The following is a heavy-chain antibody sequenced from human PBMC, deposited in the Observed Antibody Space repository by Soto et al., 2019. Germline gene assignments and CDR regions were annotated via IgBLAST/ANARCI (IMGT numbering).Heavy chain of an antibody. D-gene: IGHD2-15*01. V-gene: IGHV3-23*01. J-gene: IGHJ4*02. CDR3: AKAPPVFPTDMVSPPENDY. CDR2: ISGSGGST. CDR1: GFTFSSYA. Sequence: EVQLLESGGGLVQPGGSLRLSCAASGFTFSSYAMSWVRQAPGKGLEWVSAISGSGGSTYYADSVKGRFTISRDNSKNTLYLQMNSLRAEDTAVYYCAKAPPVFPTDMVSPPENDYWGQGTLVTVSS.